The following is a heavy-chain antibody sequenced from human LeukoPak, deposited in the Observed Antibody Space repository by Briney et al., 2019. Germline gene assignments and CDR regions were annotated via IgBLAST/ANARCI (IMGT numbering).Heavy chain of an antibody. CDR3: AKDLPTVTSQGDY. D-gene: IGHD4-17*01. Sequence: VGSLRLSCAASGFTFSSYAMKWVRQAPGEGLEWASAIWSSGGSTSSADSVKGRFTISRDNSRNMLFLQMDILRAQATAVYSLAKDLPTVTSQGDYWGQGTLVTVSS. CDR2: IWSSGGST. CDR1: GFTFSSYA. J-gene: IGHJ4*02. V-gene: IGHV3-23*01.